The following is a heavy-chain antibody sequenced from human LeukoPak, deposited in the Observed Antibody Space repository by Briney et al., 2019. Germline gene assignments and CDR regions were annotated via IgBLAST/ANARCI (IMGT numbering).Heavy chain of an antibody. CDR2: ISGSGGST. CDR3: AKSAAAGNYYYCGMDV. Sequence: LSGGSLRLSCAASGSTFSRYAMSWVRQAPGEGLEWVSAISGSGGSTYYADSVKGRYTISRDNSKNTLYLQMNSLRAEDTAVYYCAKSAAAGNYYYCGMDVWGQGTTVTVSS. D-gene: IGHD6-13*01. J-gene: IGHJ6*02. CDR1: GSTFSRYA. V-gene: IGHV3-23*01.